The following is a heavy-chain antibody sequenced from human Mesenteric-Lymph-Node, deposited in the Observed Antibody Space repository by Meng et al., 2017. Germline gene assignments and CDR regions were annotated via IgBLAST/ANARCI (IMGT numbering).Heavy chain of an antibody. CDR3: AREGNYYDSSGLDY. Sequence: VQLPESGPGLLKPTGTLPPTCAVAGGSTSSSNWWSWVRQPPGKGLEWIGEIYHSGSTNYNPSLKSRVTISVDKSKNQFSLKLSSVTAADTAVYYCAREGNYYDSSGLDYWGQGTLVTVSS. J-gene: IGHJ4*02. CDR2: IYHSGST. CDR1: GGSTSSSNW. V-gene: IGHV4-4*02. D-gene: IGHD3-22*01.